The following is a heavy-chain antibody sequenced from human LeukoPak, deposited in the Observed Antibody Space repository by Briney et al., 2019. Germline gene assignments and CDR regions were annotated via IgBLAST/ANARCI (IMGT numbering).Heavy chain of an antibody. V-gene: IGHV1-2*02. J-gene: IGHJ5*02. CDR2: INPNSGGT. D-gene: IGHD3-10*01. Sequence: GASVKVSCKASGYTFTGYYMHWVRQAPGQGLEWMGWINPNSGGTNYAQKFQGRVTMTRDTSISAAYMELSRLRSDDTAVYYCARSGVGSGYYYGSGSYHNWFDPWGQGTLVTVSS. CDR3: ARSGVGSGYYYGSGSYHNWFDP. CDR1: GYTFTGYY.